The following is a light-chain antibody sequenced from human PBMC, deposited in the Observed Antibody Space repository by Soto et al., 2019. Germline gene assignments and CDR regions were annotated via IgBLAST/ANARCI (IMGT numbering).Light chain of an antibody. CDR2: GAS. CDR1: QRLSSN. J-gene: IGKJ1*01. CDR3: QQYGSSPRT. Sequence: EIVMTHSPATLSVSPWEIATLSCRASQRLSSNLAWYQQKPGQAPRLLIYGASSRAAGIPDRFSGSGSETDFTLTIGRLEPEDSAVYYCQQYGSSPRTFGQGTKVDIK. V-gene: IGKV3-20*01.